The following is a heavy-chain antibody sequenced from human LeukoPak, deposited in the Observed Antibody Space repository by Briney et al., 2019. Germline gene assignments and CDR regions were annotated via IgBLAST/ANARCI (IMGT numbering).Heavy chain of an antibody. D-gene: IGHD3-22*01. CDR3: ARAPYYYDSSGYGY. CDR2: IKQDGSEK. CDR1: GFTFSRYA. Sequence: PGVSLRLSCAASGFTFSRYAMSWVRQAPGKGLEWVANIKQDGSEKNYVDSVKGRFTISRDNAKTSLYLQMNSLRAEDTAVYYCARAPYYYDSSGYGYWGQGTPVTVSS. V-gene: IGHV3-7*01. J-gene: IGHJ4*02.